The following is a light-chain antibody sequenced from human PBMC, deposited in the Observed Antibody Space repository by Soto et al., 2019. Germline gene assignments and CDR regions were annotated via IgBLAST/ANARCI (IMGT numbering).Light chain of an antibody. CDR3: QQYGSSGT. CDR1: QSVSID. CDR2: GAS. V-gene: IGKV3-20*01. Sequence: IVLSQSPGTLSLSPGERATLSCRASQSVSIDLAWYQQTPGQAPRLLIYGASNRATGIPDRFSGSGSGTDFTLTISRLEPEDFAVYYCQQYGSSGTFGQGT. J-gene: IGKJ1*01.